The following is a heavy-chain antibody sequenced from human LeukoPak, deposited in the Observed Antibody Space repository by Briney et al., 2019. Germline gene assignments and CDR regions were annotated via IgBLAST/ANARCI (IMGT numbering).Heavy chain of an antibody. D-gene: IGHD1-26*01. CDR2: ISSSSSYI. CDR3: ARDGGSYFWFDP. V-gene: IGHV3-21*01. J-gene: IGHJ5*02. Sequence: NPGGSLRLSCAASGFTFSSYAMSWVRQAPGKGLEWVSSISSSSSYIYYADSVKGRFTISRDNAKNSLYLQMNSLRAEDTAVYYCARDGGSYFWFDPWGQGTLVTVSS. CDR1: GFTFSSYA.